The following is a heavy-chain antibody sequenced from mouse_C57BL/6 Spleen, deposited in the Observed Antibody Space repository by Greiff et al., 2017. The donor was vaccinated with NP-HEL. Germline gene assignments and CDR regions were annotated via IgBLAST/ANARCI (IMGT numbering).Heavy chain of an antibody. Sequence: EVQLVESGGGLVKPGGSLKLSCAASGFTFSDYGMHWVRQAPEKGLEWVAYISSGSSTIYYADTVKGRFTISRDNAKNTLFLQMTSLRSEDTAMYYCARNYYYGSSYLRYFDVWGTGTTVTVSS. CDR3: ARNYYYGSSYLRYFDV. CDR1: GFTFSDYG. J-gene: IGHJ1*03. CDR2: ISSGSSTI. D-gene: IGHD1-1*01. V-gene: IGHV5-17*01.